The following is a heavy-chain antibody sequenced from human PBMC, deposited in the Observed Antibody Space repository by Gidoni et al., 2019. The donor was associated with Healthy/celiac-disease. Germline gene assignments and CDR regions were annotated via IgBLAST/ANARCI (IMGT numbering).Heavy chain of an antibody. CDR2: ISGSGGST. CDR3: AKDNVFLWFGELGPYYYYGMDV. Sequence: EVQLLESGGGLVQPGGSLRLSCAASGFTFSSYAMRWVRQAPGKGLEWVSAISGSGGSTYYADAVKGRFTISRDNSKNTLYLQMNSLRAEDTAVYYCAKDNVFLWFGELGPYYYYGMDVWGQGTTVTVSS. J-gene: IGHJ6*02. V-gene: IGHV3-23*01. D-gene: IGHD3-10*01. CDR1: GFTFSSYA.